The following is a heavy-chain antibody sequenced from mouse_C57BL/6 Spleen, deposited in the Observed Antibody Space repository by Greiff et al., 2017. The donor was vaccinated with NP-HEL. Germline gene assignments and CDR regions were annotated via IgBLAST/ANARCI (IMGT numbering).Heavy chain of an antibody. D-gene: IGHD3-2*02. CDR3: TTGTAQAWFAY. CDR2: IDPEDGDT. J-gene: IGHJ3*01. V-gene: IGHV14-1*01. CDR1: GFNIKDYY. Sequence: EVKVVESGAELVRPGASVKLSCTASGFNIKDYYMHWVKQRPEQGLEWIGRIDPEDGDTESAPKFQGKATMTADTSSNTAYLQLSSLTSEDTAVYYCTTGTAQAWFAYWGQGTLVTVSA.